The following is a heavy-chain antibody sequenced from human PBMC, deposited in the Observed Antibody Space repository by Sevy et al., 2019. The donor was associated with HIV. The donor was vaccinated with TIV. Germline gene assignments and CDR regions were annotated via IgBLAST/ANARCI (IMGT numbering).Heavy chain of an antibody. Sequence: GGSLRLSCAASGFTFSSYAMSWVRQAPGKWLEWVSAISGSGGSTYYADSVKGRFTISRDNAKNTLYLQMNSLRAEETAVYYCAKGKYYYDSNFDYWGQGTLVTVSS. CDR2: ISGSGGST. J-gene: IGHJ4*02. V-gene: IGHV3-23*01. CDR1: GFTFSSYA. CDR3: AKGKYYYDSNFDY. D-gene: IGHD3-22*01.